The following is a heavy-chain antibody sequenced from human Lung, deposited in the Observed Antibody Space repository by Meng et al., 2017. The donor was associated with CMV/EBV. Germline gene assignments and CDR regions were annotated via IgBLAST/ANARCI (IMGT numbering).Heavy chain of an antibody. J-gene: IGHJ4*02. CDR2: TYYRSKWYN. CDR1: GDSVSSDSGA. V-gene: IGHV6-1*01. CDR3: AGGGGYTSGWYDY. Sequence: GDSVSSDSGAWTWIRQSPSRGLEWLVKTYYRSKWYNDYAESVKGRITIYADTSKNQFSLQLISVTPEDTAVYYCAGGGGYTSGWYDYWGQGTLVTVSS. D-gene: IGHD6-19*01.